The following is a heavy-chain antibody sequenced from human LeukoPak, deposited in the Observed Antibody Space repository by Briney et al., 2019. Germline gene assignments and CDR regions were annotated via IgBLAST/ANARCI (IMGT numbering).Heavy chain of an antibody. V-gene: IGHV3-23*01. J-gene: IGHJ4*02. CDR2: ISGSGGST. CDR3: AKVFTVYRLSASDY. D-gene: IGHD3-3*01. Sequence: GGSLRLSCAASGFTFSSYVMSWVRQAPGKGMEWVSTISGSGGSTYYADSVKGRFTISRDNSKNTLYLQMNSLRAEDMAVYYCAKVFTVYRLSASDYWGQGTLVTVSS. CDR1: GFTFSSYV.